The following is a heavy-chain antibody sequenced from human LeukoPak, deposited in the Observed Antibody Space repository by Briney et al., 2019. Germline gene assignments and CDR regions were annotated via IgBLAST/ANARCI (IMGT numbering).Heavy chain of an antibody. J-gene: IGHJ4*02. CDR2: ISSSSSTI. CDR1: GFTFSSYS. Sequence: PGGSLRLSCAASGFTFSSYSMNWVRQAPGKGLERVSFISSSSSTIYYADSVMGRFTISRDNAKNSLYLQMNSLRAEDTAVYYCARDRGGSYSAIDYWGQGTLVTVSS. D-gene: IGHD1-26*01. CDR3: ARDRGGSYSAIDY. V-gene: IGHV3-48*04.